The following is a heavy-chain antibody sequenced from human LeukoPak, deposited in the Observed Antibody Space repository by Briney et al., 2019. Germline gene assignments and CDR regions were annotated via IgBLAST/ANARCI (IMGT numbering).Heavy chain of an antibody. J-gene: IGHJ4*02. CDR3: AKDTDEGFGELLYYFDY. CDR2: ISGSGGST. V-gene: IGHV3-23*01. Sequence: GGSLRLSCAASGFTFSSYAMSWVRQAPGKGLDWDSAISGSGGSTYYADSVKGRFTISRDNSKNTLYLQTNSLRAEDTAVYYCAKDTDEGFGELLYYFDYWGQGTLVTVSS. D-gene: IGHD3-10*01. CDR1: GFTFSSYA.